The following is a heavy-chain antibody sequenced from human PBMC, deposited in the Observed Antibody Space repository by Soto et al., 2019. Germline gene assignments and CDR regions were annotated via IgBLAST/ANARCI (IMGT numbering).Heavy chain of an antibody. D-gene: IGHD3-3*01. CDR2: ISRSGNTM. Sequence: QVQLVESGGALVKPGGSLRLSCAASGFTSWDYDMSWIRQAPGKGLEWVSYISRSGNTMYYGDYVKGRFTISRDNSKHTLYLQMNSLRAEGTAVYYCANSSASPITIFGGVILYWGQGTLVTVSS. CDR3: ANSSASPITIFGGVILY. V-gene: IGHV3-11*01. J-gene: IGHJ4*02. CDR1: GFTSWDYD.